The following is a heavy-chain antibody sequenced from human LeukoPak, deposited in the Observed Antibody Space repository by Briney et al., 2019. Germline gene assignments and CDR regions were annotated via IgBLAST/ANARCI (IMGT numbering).Heavy chain of an antibody. J-gene: IGHJ4*02. CDR2: IKSKNDGGTT. CDR3: TTGPFDY. Sequence: PGGSLRLSCAASSFTFNNAWMNWVRQAPGKGLEWVGHIKSKNDGGTTAHAAPVRGRFTISRDDSKNTLYLQMNSLNTEDTAMYYCTTGPFDYWGQGALVTVSS. CDR1: SFTFNNAW. V-gene: IGHV3-15*07.